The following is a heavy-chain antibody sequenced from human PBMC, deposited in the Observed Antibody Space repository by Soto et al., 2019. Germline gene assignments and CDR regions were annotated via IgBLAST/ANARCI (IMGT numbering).Heavy chain of an antibody. V-gene: IGHV3-33*01. Sequence: GSLRLSCAASGFTFSSYGMHWVRQAPGKGLEWVALIYYDGSNKYYTDSVKGRFTISRDNSKNTLYLQMNSLRAEDTAVYSCARNLKDGGMDVWGQGTTVTVSS. CDR2: IYYDGSNK. J-gene: IGHJ6*02. CDR1: GFTFSSYG. CDR3: ARNLKDGGMDV.